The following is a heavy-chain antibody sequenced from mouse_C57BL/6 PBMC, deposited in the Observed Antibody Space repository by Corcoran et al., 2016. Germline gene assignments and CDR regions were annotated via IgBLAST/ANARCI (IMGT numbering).Heavy chain of an antibody. CDR1: GYTFTTDG. J-gene: IGHJ4*01. CDR3: ARGIKKGYYAMDY. Sequence: QIELVQSGPELKKPGETVKISCKASGYTFTTDGRSWVKQAPGKGVKWMGWINTYSGVPTYADDFKGRFDFSLETSASTAYLQINNLKNEDTATYFCARGIKKGYYAMDYWGQGPSVTVSS. V-gene: IGHV9-3*01. CDR2: INTYSGVP. D-gene: IGHD1-3*01.